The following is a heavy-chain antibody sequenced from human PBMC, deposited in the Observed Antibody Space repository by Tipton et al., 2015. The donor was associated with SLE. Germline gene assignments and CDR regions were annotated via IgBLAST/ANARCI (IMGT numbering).Heavy chain of an antibody. CDR3: ARRMRDGYYYYYYMDV. Sequence: LRLSCTVSGGSISSYYWSWIRQPPGKGLEWIGYIYYSGSTNYNPSLKSRVTISVDTSKNQFSLKLSSVTAADTAVYYCARRMRDGYYYYYYMDVWGKGTTVTVSS. CDR1: GGSISSYY. J-gene: IGHJ6*03. D-gene: IGHD2-15*01. CDR2: IYYSGST. V-gene: IGHV4-59*01.